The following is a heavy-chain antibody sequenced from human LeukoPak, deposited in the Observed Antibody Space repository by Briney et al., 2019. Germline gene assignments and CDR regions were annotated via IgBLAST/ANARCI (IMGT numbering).Heavy chain of an antibody. CDR2: INHSGST. V-gene: IGHV4-34*01. J-gene: IGHJ4*02. CDR1: GGSFSGYY. Sequence: SETLSLTCAVYGGSFSGYYWSWIRQPPGKGLEWIGEINHSGSTNYNPSLKSRVTISVDTSKNQFSLKLSSVTAADTAVYYCARGFARGHSYGYPTYFDYWGQGTLVTVSS. D-gene: IGHD5-18*01. CDR3: ARGFARGHSYGYPTYFDY.